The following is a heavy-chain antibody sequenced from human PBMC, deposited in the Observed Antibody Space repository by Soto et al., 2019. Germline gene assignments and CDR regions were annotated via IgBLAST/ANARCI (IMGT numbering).Heavy chain of an antibody. Sequence: EVQLLESGGGLVQPGGSLGLSCAASGFPFSSYAMTWVRQAPGKGLEWVSLISGSGGSTYYADSVKGRFTISRDNSRDTLYLQMNSLRAEDTAVYYCAKGGYYDSSGYLLDYWGQGTLVTVSS. D-gene: IGHD3-22*01. CDR1: GFPFSSYA. CDR3: AKGGYYDSSGYLLDY. J-gene: IGHJ4*02. CDR2: ISGSGGST. V-gene: IGHV3-23*01.